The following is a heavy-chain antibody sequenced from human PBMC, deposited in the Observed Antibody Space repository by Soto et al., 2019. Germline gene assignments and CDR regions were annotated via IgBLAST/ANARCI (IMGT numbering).Heavy chain of an antibody. Sequence: GGSLRLSCAVSGFTFSDHYMDWVRQAPGKGLEWVGRSRNKANSYTTVYAASVKGRFTVSRDDSKNSLYLQMNSLVTEDTAVHYCVRGRNSFDYWGQGTLVTVSS. V-gene: IGHV3-72*01. CDR3: VRGRNSFDY. CDR1: GFTFSDHY. J-gene: IGHJ4*02. CDR2: SRNKANSYTT.